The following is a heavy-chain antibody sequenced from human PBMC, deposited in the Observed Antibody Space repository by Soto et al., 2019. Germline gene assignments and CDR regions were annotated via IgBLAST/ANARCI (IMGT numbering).Heavy chain of an antibody. CDR3: ARHRGPTGPNY. CDR2: MYHSGNT. D-gene: IGHD3-10*01. Sequence: QLQLQESGPGLVKPSETLSLTCTVSGDSISSNNYHWGWIRQPPGKGLEWIGSMYHSGNTYHNPSLKSRATISVDTSKNRFSLNLRSVTAADTAVYYCARHRGPTGPNYWGQGTLVTVSS. CDR1: GDSISSNNYH. V-gene: IGHV4-39*01. J-gene: IGHJ4*02.